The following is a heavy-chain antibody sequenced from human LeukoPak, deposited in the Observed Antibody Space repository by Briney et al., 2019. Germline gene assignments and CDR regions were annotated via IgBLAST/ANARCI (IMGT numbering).Heavy chain of an antibody. CDR2: ISSGGGST. CDR3: ARAMGQEEPATSRWFDP. J-gene: IGHJ5*02. Sequence: GGSLRLSCAASGFTFSSYVMSWVRQAPGKGLERVSTISSGGGSTYYADSVKGRFTISRDNSKNTLHLQMNSLRAEDTALYYCARAMGQEEPATSRWFDPRGQGSLVTVSS. CDR1: GFTFSSYV. D-gene: IGHD1-26*01. V-gene: IGHV3-23*01.